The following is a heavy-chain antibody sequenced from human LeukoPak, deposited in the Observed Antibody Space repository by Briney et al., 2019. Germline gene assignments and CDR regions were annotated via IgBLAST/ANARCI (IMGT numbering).Heavy chain of an antibody. CDR2: TSYSGST. CDR1: GGPISRNY. CDR3: VRHEGGTTLDY. J-gene: IGHJ4*02. Sequence: SSETLSLTCTVSGGPISRNYWSWLRQPPGKGLEWIGYTSYSGSTKYNASHTGRVSMSVDTSKNQFSLKLSSVTAADTAVYYCVRHEGGTTLDYWGQGTLVTVSS. V-gene: IGHV4-59*08. D-gene: IGHD1-7*01.